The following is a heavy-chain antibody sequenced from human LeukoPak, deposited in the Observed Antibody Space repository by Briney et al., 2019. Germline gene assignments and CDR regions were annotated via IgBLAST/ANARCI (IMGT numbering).Heavy chain of an antibody. CDR2: IRYDGSNK. Sequence: GGSLRLSCAASGLTFSSYGMHWVRQAPGKGLEWVAFIRYDGSNKYYADSVKGRFTISRDNSKNTLYLQMNSLRAEDTAVYYCAKDERYYFDYWGQGTLVTVSS. CDR1: GLTFSSYG. J-gene: IGHJ4*02. CDR3: AKDERYYFDY. V-gene: IGHV3-30*02.